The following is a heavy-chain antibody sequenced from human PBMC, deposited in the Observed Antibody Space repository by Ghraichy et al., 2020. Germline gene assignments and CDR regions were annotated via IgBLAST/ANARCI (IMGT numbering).Heavy chain of an antibody. J-gene: IGHJ6*02. V-gene: IGHV3-30*04. D-gene: IGHD4-17*01. CDR3: ARVPRDYGEWYYYGMDV. CDR2: ISYDGSNK. Sequence: GESLNISCAASGFTFSSYAMHWVRQAPGKGLEWVAVISYDGSNKYYADSVKGRFTISRDNSKNTLYLQMNSLRAEDTAVYYCARVPRDYGEWYYYGMDVWGQGTTVTVSS. CDR1: GFTFSSYA.